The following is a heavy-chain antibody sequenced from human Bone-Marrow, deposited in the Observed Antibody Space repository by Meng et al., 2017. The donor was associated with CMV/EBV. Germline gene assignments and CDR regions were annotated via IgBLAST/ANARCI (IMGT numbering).Heavy chain of an antibody. CDR2: ISPSSSYI. CDR3: ARGLISVDP. V-gene: IGHV3-21*01. J-gene: IGHJ5*02. D-gene: IGHD3-10*01. Sequence: GESLKISCVASGFSFSTYSINWVRQAPGKGLEWVSSISPSSSYIYYADSVKGRFTISRDNAKNSLYLQMNSLRAEDTAVYYCARGLISVDPWGQGTLVTVSS. CDR1: GFSFSTYS.